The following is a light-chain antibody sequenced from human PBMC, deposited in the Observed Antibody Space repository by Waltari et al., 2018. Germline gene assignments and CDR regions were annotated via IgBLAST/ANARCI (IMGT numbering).Light chain of an antibody. V-gene: IGKV1-5*03. CDR1: QSLNNW. J-gene: IGKJ1*01. CDR2: KAS. Sequence: TCRASQSLNNWFASYQQKPWKAPKLLIYKASTVENGVPSRFSGSGSGAEFTLTISSLQPDDVATYYCQQYDGNSRTFGQGTKVEIK. CDR3: QQYDGNSRT.